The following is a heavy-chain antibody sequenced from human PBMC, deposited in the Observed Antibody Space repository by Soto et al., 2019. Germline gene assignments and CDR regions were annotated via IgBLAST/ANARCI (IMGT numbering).Heavy chain of an antibody. CDR1: GGSISSADYY. V-gene: IGHV4-30-4*01. J-gene: IGHJ4*01. CDR2: FHSSGAP. CDR3: ASIWFGDFDY. Sequence: QVQLQESGPGLVKPSQTLSLTCTVSGGSISSADYYWSWIRQPPGKGLEWIGYFHSSGAPYKDPPLKIRVTISVDTAKNQITLMLDSVTAADTVVYYCASIWFGDFDYWGHGTLVTVSS. D-gene: IGHD3-10*01.